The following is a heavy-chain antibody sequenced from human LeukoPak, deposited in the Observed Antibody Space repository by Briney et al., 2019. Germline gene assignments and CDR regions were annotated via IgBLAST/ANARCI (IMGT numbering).Heavy chain of an antibody. Sequence: GGSLRLPCVASGFTFSSTTMGWVRQTPGRGLEWVSSITAIDGRTYYADSVRGRFTISRDNSKNTVYLQLNSLRAGDTAIYYCTKDRRGPAAGTWYFDSWGQGTLVTVSS. D-gene: IGHD6-13*01. CDR2: ITAIDGRT. CDR3: TKDRRGPAAGTWYFDS. CDR1: GFTFSSTT. J-gene: IGHJ4*02. V-gene: IGHV3-23*01.